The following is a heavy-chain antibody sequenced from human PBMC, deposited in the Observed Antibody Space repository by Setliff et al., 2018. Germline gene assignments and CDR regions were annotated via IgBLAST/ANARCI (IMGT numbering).Heavy chain of an antibody. V-gene: IGHV4-4*07. CDR3: TRHVNSGMYYNYYGLDV. CDR1: GGSMGSYY. CDR2: VYTTGST. J-gene: IGHJ6*02. D-gene: IGHD2-21*01. Sequence: PSETLSLTCTVSGGSMGSYYWTWIRQSAGKGLEWIGRVYTTGSTAFNPSLNSRVTMSLDKSKNQFSLKLYSVTAADTAVYYCTRHVNSGMYYNYYGLDVWGQGTTVTVSS.